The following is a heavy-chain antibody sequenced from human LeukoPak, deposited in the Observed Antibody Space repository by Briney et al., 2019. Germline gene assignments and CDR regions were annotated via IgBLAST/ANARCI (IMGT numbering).Heavy chain of an antibody. CDR1: GFTFSTYV. Sequence: TGGSLRLSCAASGFTFSTYVMNWFRQAPGKGLEWVSAISGSGGSTYYADSVKGRFTISRDNSKNTLYLQMNSLRAEDTAVYYCAKGWADYGDYYVYYFDYWGQGTLVTVSS. V-gene: IGHV3-23*01. CDR2: ISGSGGST. J-gene: IGHJ4*02. D-gene: IGHD4-17*01. CDR3: AKGWADYGDYYVYYFDY.